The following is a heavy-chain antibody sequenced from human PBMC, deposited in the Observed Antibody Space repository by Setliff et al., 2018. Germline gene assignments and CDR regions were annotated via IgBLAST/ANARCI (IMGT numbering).Heavy chain of an antibody. CDR2: ISHGGATK. CDR3: ARDRLTSARYWTSDY. Sequence: PGGSLRLSCVVSGITISNNFWSWVRQAPGKALEWISFISHGGATKYYADSVKGRFTISRDNAKNSVFLDMNSLRVDDTATYYCARDRLTSARYWTSDYWGQGTLVTVSS. J-gene: IGHJ4*02. V-gene: IGHV3-11*04. CDR1: GITISNNF. D-gene: IGHD2-8*02.